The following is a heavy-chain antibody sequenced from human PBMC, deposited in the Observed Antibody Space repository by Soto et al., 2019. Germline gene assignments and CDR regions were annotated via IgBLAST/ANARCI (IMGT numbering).Heavy chain of an antibody. CDR1: GGTFSSYA. CDR3: ARVRGGSGSYPNYYYGMDV. D-gene: IGHD3-10*01. CDR2: IISIFGTA. Sequence: SVKVSCNASGGTFSSYAISWVRQAPGQGLEWMGGIISIFGTANYAQKFQGRVTIAADESTSTAYMELSSLRSEDTAVYYCARVRGGSGSYPNYYYGMDVWGQGTTVTVSS. J-gene: IGHJ6*02. V-gene: IGHV1-69*13.